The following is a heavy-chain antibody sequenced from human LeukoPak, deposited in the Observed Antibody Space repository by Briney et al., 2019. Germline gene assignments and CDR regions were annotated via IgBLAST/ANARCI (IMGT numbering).Heavy chain of an antibody. D-gene: IGHD1-14*01. Sequence: GGSLRLSCAASGFTFSSYAMSWVRQAPGKGLEWVSAISGSGGSTCYADSVKGRFTISRDNSKNTLYLQMNSLRAEDTAVYYCAKRGSIGSGYKTFDYWGQGTLVTVSS. J-gene: IGHJ4*02. CDR1: GFTFSSYA. V-gene: IGHV3-23*01. CDR3: AKRGSIGSGYKTFDY. CDR2: ISGSGGST.